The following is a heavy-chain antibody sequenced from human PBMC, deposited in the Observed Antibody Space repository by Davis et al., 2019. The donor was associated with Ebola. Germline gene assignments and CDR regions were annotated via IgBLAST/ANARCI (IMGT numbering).Heavy chain of an antibody. D-gene: IGHD3-3*01. J-gene: IGHJ6*04. CDR2: ISGSGGST. CDR1: VITFSSYA. CDR3: AKSGLSFGVVKYHYGMDV. Sequence: PGGSLRLSCTDFVITFSSYAMSWVRQAPGKGLEWVSAISGSGGSTYYADSVKGRFTISRDNSKKTLYLQMNSLRAEDTAIYYCAKSGLSFGVVKYHYGMDVWGKGTTVTVSS. V-gene: IGHV3-23*01.